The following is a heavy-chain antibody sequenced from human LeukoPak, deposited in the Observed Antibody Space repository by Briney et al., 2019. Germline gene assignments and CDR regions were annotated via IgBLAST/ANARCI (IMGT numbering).Heavy chain of an antibody. D-gene: IGHD2-15*01. CDR1: GFTFSGSA. CDR3: TRTPPRYCSGGSCYYGMDV. CDR2: IRSKANSYAT. J-gene: IGHJ6*02. Sequence: GGSLRLSCAASGFTFSGSAMHWVRQASGKGLEWVGRIRSKANSYATAYAASVKGRFTISRDDSKNTAYLQMNSLKTEDTAVYYRTRTPPRYCSGGSCYYGMDVWGQGTTVTVSS. V-gene: IGHV3-73*01.